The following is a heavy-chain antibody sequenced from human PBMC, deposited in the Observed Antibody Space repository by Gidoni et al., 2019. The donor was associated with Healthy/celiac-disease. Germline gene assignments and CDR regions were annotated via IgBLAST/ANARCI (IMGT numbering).Heavy chain of an antibody. J-gene: IGHJ4*02. CDR2: ISGSGGST. CDR3: AKDPSYPAMIENY. CDR1: GFTLSSYA. D-gene: IGHD3-22*01. Sequence: EVQLVESGGGLVQPGGSLRLSCAAPGFTLSSYAMSWFRQAPGKGLEWVSAISGSGGSTYYADSVKGRFTISRDNSKNTLYLQMNSLRAEDTAVYYCAKDPSYPAMIENYWGQGTLVTVSS. V-gene: IGHV3-23*04.